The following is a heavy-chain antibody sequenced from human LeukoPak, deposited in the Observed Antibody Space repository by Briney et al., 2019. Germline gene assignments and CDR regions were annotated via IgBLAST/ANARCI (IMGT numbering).Heavy chain of an antibody. D-gene: IGHD5-24*01. J-gene: IGHJ5*02. V-gene: IGHV4-34*01. Sequence: PSETLSLTCAVYGGSFSGYYWSWIRQPPGKGLEWIGEINHSGSTNYNPSLKSRVTISVDTSKNQFSLKLSSVTAADTAVYYCARRERWLRNWFDPWGQGTLVTVSS. CDR3: ARRERWLRNWFDP. CDR2: INHSGST. CDR1: GGSFSGYY.